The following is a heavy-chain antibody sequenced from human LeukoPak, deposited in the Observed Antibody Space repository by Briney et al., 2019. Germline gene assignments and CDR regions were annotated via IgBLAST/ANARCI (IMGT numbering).Heavy chain of an antibody. D-gene: IGHD6-13*01. CDR3: ARHRHSSSWYYY. Sequence: SETLSLTCTASGCTISSYYWSWIRQPPGKGLEWIGFIFYNGSTNYNPSLESRVTISIDTSKNQFSRKLSSVTAADTAVYYCARHRHSSSWYYYWGQGTLVTVSS. CDR2: IFYNGST. CDR1: GCTISSYY. J-gene: IGHJ4*02. V-gene: IGHV4-59*08.